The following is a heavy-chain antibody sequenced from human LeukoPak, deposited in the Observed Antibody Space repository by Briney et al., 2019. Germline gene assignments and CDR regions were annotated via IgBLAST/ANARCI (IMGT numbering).Heavy chain of an antibody. D-gene: IGHD3-10*01. CDR2: INPNSGGT. CDR3: ARELLGSGSTGDTDY. J-gene: IGHJ4*02. CDR1: GYTFTGYY. V-gene: IGHV1-2*02. Sequence: ASVKVSCKASGYTFTGYYMHWGRQAPGQGLEGMGWINPNSGGTNYAQKFQGRVTITADKSTSTAYMELSSLRSEDTAVYYCARELLGSGSTGDTDYWGQGTLVTVSS.